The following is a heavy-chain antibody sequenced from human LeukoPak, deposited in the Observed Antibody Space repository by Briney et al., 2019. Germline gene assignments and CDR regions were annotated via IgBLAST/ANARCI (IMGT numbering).Heavy chain of an antibody. J-gene: IGHJ6*02. CDR2: IDWDDDK. Sequence: SGPALVKPTQTLTLTCTSSGFSLSTSGMCVSWIRQPPGKALEWLARIDWDDDKYYSTSLKTRLTISKDTSKNQVVLTMTNMDPVDTATYYCARHICQWLVRGWGMDVWGQGTTVTVSS. V-gene: IGHV2-70*11. CDR1: GFSLSTSGMC. D-gene: IGHD6-19*01. CDR3: ARHICQWLVRGWGMDV.